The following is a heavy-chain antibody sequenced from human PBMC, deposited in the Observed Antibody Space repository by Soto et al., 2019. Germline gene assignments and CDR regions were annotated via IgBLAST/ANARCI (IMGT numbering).Heavy chain of an antibody. Sequence: ASVKVSCKASGYTFTYYHVHWVRQAPGQGLEWMGIINPYGGDTTYTQNFLGRITMTWDTSTSTVNMELSSLRFEDTAVYYCARDTGSFDYWGQGTLVIVSA. V-gene: IGHV1-46*01. D-gene: IGHD2-15*01. CDR1: GYTFTYYH. CDR3: ARDTGSFDY. J-gene: IGHJ4*02. CDR2: INPYGGDT.